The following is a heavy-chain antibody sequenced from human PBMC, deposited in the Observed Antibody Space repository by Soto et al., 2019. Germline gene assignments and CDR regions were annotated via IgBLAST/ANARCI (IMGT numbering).Heavy chain of an antibody. D-gene: IGHD3-10*01. V-gene: IGHV1-69*13. CDR1: GVTFSSYA. J-gene: IGHJ6*02. CDR2: IIPIFGTA. Sequence: GASVKVSCKASGVTFSSYAISWVRQAPGQGLEWMGGIIPIFGTANYAQKFQGRVTITADESTSTAYMELSSLRSEDTAVYYCASGRGAPARAYYGMDVWGQGTTVTVSS. CDR3: ASGRGAPARAYYGMDV.